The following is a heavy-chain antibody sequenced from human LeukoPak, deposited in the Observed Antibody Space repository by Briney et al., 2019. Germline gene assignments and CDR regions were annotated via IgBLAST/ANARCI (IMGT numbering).Heavy chain of an antibody. V-gene: IGHV1-69*04. D-gene: IGHD6-13*01. CDR2: IIPILGIA. CDR1: GGTFSSYA. Sequence: SVKVSCKASGGTFSSYAISWVRQAPGQGLEWMGRIIPILGIANYAQKFQGRVTITADKSTSTAYMELSSLRSEDTAVYYCAREGQQPDASDYWGQGTLVTVSS. J-gene: IGHJ4*02. CDR3: AREGQQPDASDY.